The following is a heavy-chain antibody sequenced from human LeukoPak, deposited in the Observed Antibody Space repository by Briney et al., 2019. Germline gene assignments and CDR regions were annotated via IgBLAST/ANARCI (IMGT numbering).Heavy chain of an antibody. Sequence: GGSLRLSCAASGFTFSGSAMHWVRQASGKGLEWVGRIRTKTNSYATTYAASVEGRFTISRDDSKNTAYLQMNSLKTEDTAVYYCTSYDTSTSYDSSGYYSNYWGQGILVTVSS. V-gene: IGHV3-73*01. CDR3: TSYDTSTSYDSSGYYSNY. CDR2: IRTKTNSYAT. D-gene: IGHD3-22*01. CDR1: GFTFSGSA. J-gene: IGHJ4*02.